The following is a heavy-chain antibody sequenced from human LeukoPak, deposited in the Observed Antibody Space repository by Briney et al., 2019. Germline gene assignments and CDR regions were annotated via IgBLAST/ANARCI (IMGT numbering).Heavy chain of an antibody. CDR3: ARGGKATIMGGDY. V-gene: IGHV3-7*01. CDR1: GFTFSSYW. J-gene: IGHJ4*02. D-gene: IGHD5-24*01. Sequence: GGSLRLSCAASGFTFSSYWMSWVRQAPGKGLEWVANIKQDGSEKYYVDSVKGRFTISRDNAKNSLYLQMNSLRAEDTAVYYCARGGKATIMGGDYWGQGTLVTVSS. CDR2: IKQDGSEK.